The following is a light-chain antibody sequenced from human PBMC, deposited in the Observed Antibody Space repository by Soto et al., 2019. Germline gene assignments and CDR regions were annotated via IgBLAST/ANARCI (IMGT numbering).Light chain of an antibody. V-gene: IGKV3-20*01. CDR1: QSVRSRY. J-gene: IGKJ1*01. CDR3: HQYGSSPST. Sequence: EIVLTQSPGTLSLSPGERATLSCRASQSVRSRYLAWYQQKPGQAPRLLIYDASSRATGIPDRFSGSGSETDFTLTISRLEPEDFAVYYCHQYGSSPSTFGQGTKVDVK. CDR2: DAS.